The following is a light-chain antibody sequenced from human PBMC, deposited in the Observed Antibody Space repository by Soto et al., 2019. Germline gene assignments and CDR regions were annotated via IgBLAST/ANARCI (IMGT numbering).Light chain of an antibody. CDR3: QQYGAPPLT. Sequence: EIVLTQSPDTLSLSPGERATLSCRASQNIYINSLAWYQQRPGQAPRLLIYGGSTRATAVPDRFSGSGSGTDFALTISRLXXXXXXVYYCQQYGAPPLTFGPGTKVD. CDR1: QNIYINS. J-gene: IGKJ3*01. CDR2: GGS. V-gene: IGKV3-20*01.